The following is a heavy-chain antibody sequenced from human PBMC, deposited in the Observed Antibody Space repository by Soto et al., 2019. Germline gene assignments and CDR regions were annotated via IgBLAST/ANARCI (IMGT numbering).Heavy chain of an antibody. CDR1: GFTFTNAW. Sequence: PWGSLRLSCRTSGFTFTNAWIDLVRLTSGNGLEWVVRIKSKSDGEAAEYAAPVKGRFIISRDDSTDTLYLEMNNLTSEDSAVYYCTTIVLVPFDHWGQGVLVTVSS. J-gene: IGHJ4*02. CDR2: IKSKSDGEAA. D-gene: IGHD3-22*01. CDR3: TTIVLVPFDH. V-gene: IGHV3-15*01.